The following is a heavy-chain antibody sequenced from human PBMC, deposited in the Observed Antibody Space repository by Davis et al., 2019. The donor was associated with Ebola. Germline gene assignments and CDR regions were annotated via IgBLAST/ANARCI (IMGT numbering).Heavy chain of an antibody. D-gene: IGHD6-6*01. CDR3: ARVRYGSSRGGGYYYGMDV. J-gene: IGHJ6*04. CDR2: IKQDGSEK. CDR1: GFTFSSYW. Sequence: PGGSLRLSCPASGFTFSSYWMSWVRQAPGKGLEWVANIKQDGSEKYYVDSVKDRFTISRDNAKNSLYLQMNSLRAEDTAVYYCARVRYGSSRGGGYYYGMDVWGKGTTVTVSS. V-gene: IGHV3-7*01.